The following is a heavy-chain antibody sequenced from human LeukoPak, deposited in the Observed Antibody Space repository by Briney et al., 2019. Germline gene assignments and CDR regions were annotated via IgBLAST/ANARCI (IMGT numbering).Heavy chain of an antibody. Sequence: GGSLRLSCVVSGFSVRTTYMSWVRQAPGKGPEWVSVVYTGGGTDHADSVKGRFTISRDNSKNTLSLQMNSVRVEDTAIYYCTRSGYRHPYHFDSWGQGTLVTVSS. CDR1: GFSVRTTY. V-gene: IGHV3-53*01. D-gene: IGHD3-22*01. J-gene: IGHJ4*02. CDR2: VYTGGGT. CDR3: TRSGYRHPYHFDS.